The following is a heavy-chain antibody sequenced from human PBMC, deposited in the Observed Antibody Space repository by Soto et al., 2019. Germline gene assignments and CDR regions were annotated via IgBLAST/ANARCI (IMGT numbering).Heavy chain of an antibody. V-gene: IGHV3-33*01. D-gene: IGHD3-9*01. Sequence: GGSLRLSCAASGFTFSSYGMHWVRQAPGKGLEWVAVIWYDGSNKYYADSVKGRFTISRDNSKNTLYLQMNSLRAEDTAVYYCARDSSPQDSYYDILTDTNFDYWGQVTLVTVSS. J-gene: IGHJ4*02. CDR1: GFTFSSYG. CDR2: IWYDGSNK. CDR3: ARDSSPQDSYYDILTDTNFDY.